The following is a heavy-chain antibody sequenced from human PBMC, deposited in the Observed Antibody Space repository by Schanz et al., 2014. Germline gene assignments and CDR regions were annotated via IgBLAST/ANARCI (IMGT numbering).Heavy chain of an antibody. Sequence: VQLLESGGGVVQPGRSLRLSCTGSRFTISRNPIHWVRQAPGKGLERVSAITGSGSKTYYADSVKGRFTIARDLSSNTLYLQMNSLRADDSAIYYCAKDHPSSGWPAFDVWGQGTQVTVSS. CDR1: RFTISRNP. CDR3: AKDHPSSGWPAFDV. V-gene: IGHV3-23*01. CDR2: ITGSGSKT. J-gene: IGHJ4*02. D-gene: IGHD6-19*01.